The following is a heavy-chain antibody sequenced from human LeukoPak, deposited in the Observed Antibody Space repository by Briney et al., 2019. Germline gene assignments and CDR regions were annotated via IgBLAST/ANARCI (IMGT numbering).Heavy chain of an antibody. CDR3: ARVPYSDYYVSGSYYQLYYYYGMDV. V-gene: IGHV4-30-2*01. D-gene: IGHD3-10*01. J-gene: IGHJ6*04. CDR2: IYHSGCT. CDR1: GGSIISGGYS. Sequence: SGTLSLTCAVSGGSIISGGYSWSWIRQPPGKGLEWIGYIYHSGCTYFNPSLKRRVTISVYRSKKQFSLKLSSVTAADSAVYYCARVPYSDYYVSGSYYQLYYYYGMDVWGKGTTVTVSS.